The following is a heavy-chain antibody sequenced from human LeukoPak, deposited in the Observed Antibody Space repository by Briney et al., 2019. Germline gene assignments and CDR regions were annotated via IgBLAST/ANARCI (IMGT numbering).Heavy chain of an antibody. V-gene: IGHV1-18*01. CDR3: ARAMRIAAASNYYYGMDV. J-gene: IGHJ6*02. D-gene: IGHD6-13*01. CDR1: GYTFTSYG. Sequence: GASVKVSCKASGYTFTSYGISWVRQAPGQGLEWMGWISAYNGNTNYEQKLQGRVTMTTDTSTSTAYMELRSLRSDDTAVYYCARAMRIAAASNYYYGMDVWGQGTTVTVSS. CDR2: ISAYNGNT.